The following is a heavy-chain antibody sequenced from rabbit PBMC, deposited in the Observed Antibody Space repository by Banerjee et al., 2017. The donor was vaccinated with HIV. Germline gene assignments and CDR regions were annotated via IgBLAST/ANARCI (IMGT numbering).Heavy chain of an antibody. Sequence: QLQLEESGGGLVKPGGTLTLTCKASGIDFSSDYYMCWVRQAPGKGLEWIASIYTGSGSTYYASWAKGRFTISKTSSTTVTLQMTSLTVADTATYFCAGDPWSGWNLWGQGTLVTVS. CDR3: AGDPWSGWNL. J-gene: IGHJ4*01. CDR2: IYTGSGST. CDR1: GIDFSSDYY. D-gene: IGHD4-1*01. V-gene: IGHV1S45*01.